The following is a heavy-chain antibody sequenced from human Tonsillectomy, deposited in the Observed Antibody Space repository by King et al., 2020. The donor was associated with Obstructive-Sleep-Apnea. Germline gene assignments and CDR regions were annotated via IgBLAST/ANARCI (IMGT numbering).Heavy chain of an antibody. CDR1: GFTFSSYW. CDR3: ASSFLWFGDDAFDI. Sequence: VQLVESGGGLVQPGGSLRLSCAASGFTFSSYWMHWVRHAPGKGLVWVSRINSDGSSTSYADSVKGRFTISRDNAKNTLYLQMNSLRAEDTAVYYCASSFLWFGDDAFDIWGQGTMVTVSS. V-gene: IGHV3-74*01. CDR2: INSDGSST. D-gene: IGHD3-10*01. J-gene: IGHJ3*02.